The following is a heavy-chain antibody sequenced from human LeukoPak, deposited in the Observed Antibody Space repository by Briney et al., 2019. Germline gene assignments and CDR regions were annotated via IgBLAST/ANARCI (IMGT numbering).Heavy chain of an antibody. J-gene: IGHJ4*02. D-gene: IGHD3-22*01. CDR3: ARPNSYYDSSGYYFDY. Sequence: SVKVSCKASGGTFSSYAISWVRQAPGQGLEWMGGIIPIFGTANYAQKFQGRVTITADESTSTAYMELSSLRSEDTAVYYCARPNSYYDSSGYYFDYWGQGTLVTVSS. CDR1: GGTFSSYA. CDR2: IIPIFGTA. V-gene: IGHV1-69*13.